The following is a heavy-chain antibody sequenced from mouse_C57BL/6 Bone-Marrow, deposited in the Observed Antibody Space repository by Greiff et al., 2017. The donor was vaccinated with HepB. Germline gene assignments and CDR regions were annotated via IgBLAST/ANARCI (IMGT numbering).Heavy chain of an antibody. CDR1: GYAFSSSW. J-gene: IGHJ1*03. CDR2: SYPGDGDT. V-gene: IGHV1-82*01. Sequence: QVQLQQSGPELVKPGASVKISCKASGYAFSSSWMNWVKQRPGKGLEWIGRSYPGDGDTNYNGKFKGKATLTADKSSSTAYMQLSSLTSEDSAVYFCARSNGSSYWYFDVWGTGTTVSVSS. CDR3: ARSNGSSYWYFDV. D-gene: IGHD1-1*01.